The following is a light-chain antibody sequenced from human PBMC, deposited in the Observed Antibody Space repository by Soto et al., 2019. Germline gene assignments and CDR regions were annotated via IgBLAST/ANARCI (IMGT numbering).Light chain of an antibody. Sequence: DIQLTQSPSFLSASVGDRVTITCRASQDISSYLAWYQQKPGKAPNLLIYAASTLQSGVPSRFSGSGSGTEVTLTISSLQPEDFATYFCQQLNSYPITFGQGTRLQIK. CDR2: AAS. CDR1: QDISSY. CDR3: QQLNSYPIT. J-gene: IGKJ5*01. V-gene: IGKV1-9*01.